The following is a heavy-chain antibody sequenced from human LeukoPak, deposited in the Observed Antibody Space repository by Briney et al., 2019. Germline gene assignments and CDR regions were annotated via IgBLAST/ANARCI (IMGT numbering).Heavy chain of an antibody. CDR2: IHYSGST. D-gene: IGHD3-22*01. V-gene: IGHV4-39*01. CDR3: ARYDGSAFGFDY. CDR1: GGXISSRSYY. J-gene: IGHJ4*02. Sequence: SETLSLTCTVSGGXISSRSYYWGWLRQPPGKGLEWIGNIHYSGSTYYNPPLKSRVTISEDTSKNQFSLKVSTVTAADTAVYYCARYDGSAFGFDYWGLGTLVTVSS.